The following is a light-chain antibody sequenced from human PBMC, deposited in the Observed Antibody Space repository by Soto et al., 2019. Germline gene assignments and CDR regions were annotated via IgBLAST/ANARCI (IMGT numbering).Light chain of an antibody. Sequence: QSALTQPASVSGSPGQSITISCIGTSSDVGGYNFVSWYQQHPGKAPKVMIYDVSDRPSGVSDRFSGSKSGNMASLTISGLQAEDEADYYCCSYTGSSTLVFGGGTKVTVL. CDR1: SSDVGGYNF. CDR3: CSYTGSSTLV. CDR2: DVS. V-gene: IGLV2-14*01. J-gene: IGLJ2*01.